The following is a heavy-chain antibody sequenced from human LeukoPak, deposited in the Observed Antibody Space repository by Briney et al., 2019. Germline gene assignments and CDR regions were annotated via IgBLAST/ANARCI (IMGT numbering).Heavy chain of an antibody. CDR3: ARAPTTMVRGVMYY. J-gene: IGHJ4*02. CDR1: GYTFTGYY. CDR2: INPNSGGT. V-gene: IGHV1-2*02. Sequence: ASVKVSCKASGYTFTGYYMHWVRQAPGQGLEWMGWINPNSGGTNYAQKFQGRVTMTRDTSISTAYMELSRLRSDDTAVYYCARAPTTMVRGVMYYWGQGTLVTVSS. D-gene: IGHD3-10*01.